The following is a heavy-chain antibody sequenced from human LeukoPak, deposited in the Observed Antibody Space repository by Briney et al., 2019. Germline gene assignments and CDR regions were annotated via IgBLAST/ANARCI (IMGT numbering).Heavy chain of an antibody. CDR2: ISGSDNRT. D-gene: IGHD2-15*01. CDR1: GFTFGTYA. J-gene: IGHJ5*02. CDR3: AKSGYCSGGSCSNWVGP. Sequence: GGSLRLSCAASGFTFGTYAMSWFRQAPGKGPERVSAISGSDNRTYYADSVKGRFTISRDNSKNTLYLHMSSLRAEDTAVYSCAKSGYCSGGSCSNWVGPWGQGTLVTVSS. V-gene: IGHV3-23*01.